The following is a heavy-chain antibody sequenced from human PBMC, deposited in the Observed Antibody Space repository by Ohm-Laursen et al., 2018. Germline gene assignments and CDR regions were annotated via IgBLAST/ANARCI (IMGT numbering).Heavy chain of an antibody. CDR1: GFTFSSYG. Sequence: SLRLSCAASGFTFSSYGMHWVRQAPGKGLAWVAVISHDGSNKYYADSVKGRFIISRDNSKNTLYLQMNSLRAEDTAVYYCAKGSGATGFDYWGQGTLVTVSS. CDR3: AKGSGATGFDY. J-gene: IGHJ4*02. CDR2: ISHDGSNK. V-gene: IGHV3-30*18. D-gene: IGHD1-26*01.